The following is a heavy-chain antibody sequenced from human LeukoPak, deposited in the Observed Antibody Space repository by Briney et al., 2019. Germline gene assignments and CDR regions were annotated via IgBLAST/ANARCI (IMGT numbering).Heavy chain of an antibody. CDR1: GYTFTDYY. D-gene: IGHD3-3*01. V-gene: IGHV1-2*02. J-gene: IGHJ4*02. Sequence: GASVKVSCKASGYTFTDYYIHWVRQAPGQGLEWMGWINPNTGGTTYAQKFQGRVTMTRDTSISSAYMELSRLRSDDTAVYSCARGPPGGLRFLEWSSPLDYWGQGTLVTVSS. CDR3: ARGPPGGLRFLEWSSPLDY. CDR2: INPNTGGT.